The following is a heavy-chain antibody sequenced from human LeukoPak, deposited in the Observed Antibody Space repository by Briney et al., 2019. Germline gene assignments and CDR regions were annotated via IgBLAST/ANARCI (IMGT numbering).Heavy chain of an antibody. Sequence: PPGGSLRLSCAASGYTFSSYGLHWVRQAPGKGLEWVAVISYDGSNKYYVDSVKGRFTISRDNSKNTLYLQMNSLRAEDTALYYCARGQQLVRSWGQGTLVTVSS. J-gene: IGHJ5*02. CDR2: ISYDGSNK. CDR1: GYTFSSYG. V-gene: IGHV3-30*03. D-gene: IGHD6-13*01. CDR3: ARGQQLVRS.